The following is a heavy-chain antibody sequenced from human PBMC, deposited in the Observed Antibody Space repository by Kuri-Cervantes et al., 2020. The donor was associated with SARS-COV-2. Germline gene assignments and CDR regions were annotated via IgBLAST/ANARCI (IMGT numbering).Heavy chain of an antibody. CDR1: GDSISSHY. J-gene: IGHJ3*02. Sequence: ESLKISCTVSGDSISSHYWSWVRQPPGKRLEWIGYIQYTGSTNYNPSLKSRVIISLDTSKNQFSLKLSSVTAADTAVYYCARSRITMIVDQSGAFDIWGQGTMVTVSS. CDR3: ARSRITMIVDQSGAFDI. CDR2: IQYTGST. V-gene: IGHV4-59*11. D-gene: IGHD3-22*01.